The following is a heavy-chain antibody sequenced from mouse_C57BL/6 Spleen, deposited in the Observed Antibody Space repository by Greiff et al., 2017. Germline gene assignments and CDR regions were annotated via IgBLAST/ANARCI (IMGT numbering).Heavy chain of an antibody. CDR2: IYPGDGDT. J-gene: IGHJ2*01. CDR1: GYAFSSSW. D-gene: IGHD2-4*01. V-gene: IGHV1-82*01. Sequence: QVQLKQSGPELVKPGASVKISCKASGYAFSSSWMNWVKQRPGKGLEWIGRIYPGDGDTNYNGKFKGKATLTADKSSSTAYMQLSSLTSEDSAVYFCARLEGLRRDYWGQGTTLTVSS. CDR3: ARLEGLRRDY.